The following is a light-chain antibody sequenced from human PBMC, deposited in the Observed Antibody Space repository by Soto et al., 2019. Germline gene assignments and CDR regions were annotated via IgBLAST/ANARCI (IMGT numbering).Light chain of an antibody. CDR1: QSVTYN. J-gene: IGKJ1*01. CDR2: GPS. V-gene: IGKV3-15*01. Sequence: EIVLTQSPATLSVSPGERATLSCRASQSVTYNLAWYQQKPGQSPRLLIYGPSTRATGIPARFSGSGSGTEFTLTISSLQSEDFAVYYCHQYNFWPTFGQGTRWIS. CDR3: HQYNFWPT.